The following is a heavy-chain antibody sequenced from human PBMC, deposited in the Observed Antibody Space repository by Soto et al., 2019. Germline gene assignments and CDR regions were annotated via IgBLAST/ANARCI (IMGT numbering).Heavy chain of an antibody. J-gene: IGHJ4*02. D-gene: IGHD1-26*01. CDR2: ISNDGDEK. CDR1: GFTCSTSV. V-gene: IGHV3-30*18. CDR3: AKARVRIAGADSFDH. Sequence: PGGALRLSCVASGFTCSTSVMQWVRQPPGKGLEWVALISNDGDEKYYGDSVEGRFSISRDNSKNTLYLQMSSLRAEDTAVYFCAKARVRIAGADSFDHWGQGTLVTVSS.